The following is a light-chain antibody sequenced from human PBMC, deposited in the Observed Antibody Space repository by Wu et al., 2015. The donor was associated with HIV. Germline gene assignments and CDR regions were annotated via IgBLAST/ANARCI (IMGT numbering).Light chain of an antibody. CDR3: QQYTHWPPLT. Sequence: SPGERATLSCRASQTVNRNLAWYQQRPGQAPRLLIYDVDIRATGISARFTGSGFGTDFTLTISGLRSDDVAIYYCQQYTHWPPLTFGGGTRVEIK. V-gene: IGKV3-15*01. CDR2: DVD. J-gene: IGKJ4*01. CDR1: QTVNRN.